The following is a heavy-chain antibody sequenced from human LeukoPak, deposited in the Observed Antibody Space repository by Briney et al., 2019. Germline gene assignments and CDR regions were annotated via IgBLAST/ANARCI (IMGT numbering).Heavy chain of an antibody. Sequence: GGSLRLSCAASGFTFSSYDMHWFRQATGKGLEWVSAIGTAGDTYYPASVKGRFTISRENAKNSLYLQMNSLRAGDTAVYYCARAVAGTFYFDYWGQGTLVTVSS. J-gene: IGHJ4*02. CDR1: GFTFSSYD. D-gene: IGHD6-19*01. CDR2: IGTAGDT. CDR3: ARAVAGTFYFDY. V-gene: IGHV3-13*04.